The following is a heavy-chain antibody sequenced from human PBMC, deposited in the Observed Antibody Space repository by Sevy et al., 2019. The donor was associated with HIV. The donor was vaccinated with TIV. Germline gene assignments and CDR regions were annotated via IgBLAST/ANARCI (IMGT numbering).Heavy chain of an antibody. CDR3: AYTRGAEDSSSPNWFDP. J-gene: IGHJ5*02. Sequence: SGPTLVNPTQTLTLTCTFSGFSLSTSGVGVGWIRQPPGKALEWLALIYWDDDKRYSPSLKSRLTITKDTSKNQVVLTMTNMDPVDTATYYCAYTRGAEDSSSPNWFDPWGQGTLVTVSS. CDR1: GFSLSTSGVG. V-gene: IGHV2-5*02. D-gene: IGHD6-13*01. CDR2: IYWDDDK.